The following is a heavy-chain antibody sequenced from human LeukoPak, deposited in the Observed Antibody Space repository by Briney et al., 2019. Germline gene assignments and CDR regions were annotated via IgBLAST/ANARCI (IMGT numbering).Heavy chain of an antibody. D-gene: IGHD3-10*01. J-gene: IGHJ4*02. V-gene: IGHV4-34*01. CDR3: ARGRIGRYGSGSCLSASTSSWYYFDY. CDR2: INHSGST. Sequence: PSETLSLTCAVYGGSFSGYYWSWIRQPPGKGLEWIGEINHSGSTNYNPSLKSRVTISVDTSKNQFSLKLSSVTAADTAVYYCARGRIGRYGSGSCLSASTSSWYYFDYWGQGTLVTVSS. CDR1: GGSFSGYY.